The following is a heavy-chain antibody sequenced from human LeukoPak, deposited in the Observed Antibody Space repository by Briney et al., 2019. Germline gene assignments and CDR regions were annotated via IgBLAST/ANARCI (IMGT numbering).Heavy chain of an antibody. CDR1: GFTFSSHW. V-gene: IGHV3-74*01. D-gene: IGHD1-26*01. CDR3: TREEGATDY. Sequence: GGSLRLSCAASGFTFSSHWMHWVRQAPGKGLVWVSHINGDGSTTNYADSVKGRFTISRDNAKNTVNLQMNSLRADDTAVYYCTREEGATDYWGQGTLVTVSS. CDR2: INGDGSTT. J-gene: IGHJ4*02.